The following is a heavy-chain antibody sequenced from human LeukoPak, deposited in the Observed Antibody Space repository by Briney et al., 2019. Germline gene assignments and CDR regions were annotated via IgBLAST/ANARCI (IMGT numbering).Heavy chain of an antibody. Sequence: GGSLRLSCAASGFTFSSYSMNWVRQAPGKGLEWVSYISSSSTIYYADSVKGRFTISRDNAKNSLYLQMNSLRDEDTAVYYCAREWIQVFDYWGQGSLVTVSS. CDR3: AREWIQVFDY. D-gene: IGHD5-18*01. J-gene: IGHJ4*02. CDR2: ISSSSTI. CDR1: GFTFSSYS. V-gene: IGHV3-48*02.